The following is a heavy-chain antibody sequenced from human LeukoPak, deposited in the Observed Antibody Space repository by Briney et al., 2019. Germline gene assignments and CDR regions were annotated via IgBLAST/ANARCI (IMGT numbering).Heavy chain of an antibody. Sequence: GGSLRLSCAASGYTFSSYSMNWVRQAPGKGLEWVSSISSSSSYIYYTDSVKGRFTISRDNAKNSLYLQMNSLRAEDTAVYYCARVSVDTAMVTPSGFDYWGQGTLVTVSS. D-gene: IGHD5-18*01. J-gene: IGHJ4*02. CDR1: GYTFSSYS. V-gene: IGHV3-21*01. CDR2: ISSSSSYI. CDR3: ARVSVDTAMVTPSGFDY.